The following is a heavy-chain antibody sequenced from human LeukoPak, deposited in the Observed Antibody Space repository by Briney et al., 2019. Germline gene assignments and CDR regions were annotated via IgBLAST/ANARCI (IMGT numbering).Heavy chain of an antibody. J-gene: IGHJ4*02. V-gene: IGHV4-59*01. CDR3: ARIRYDSLGYLDH. D-gene: IGHD3-22*01. CDR1: AGSISSYY. Sequence: PSETLSLTCTVSAGSISSYYWSWIRQSPGEGLEWIGYIYYSGSTNYNPSLMSRLTISVDTSKNQFSLKLSSVTAADTAVYYCARIRYDSLGYLDHWGQGILVTVSS. CDR2: IYYSGST.